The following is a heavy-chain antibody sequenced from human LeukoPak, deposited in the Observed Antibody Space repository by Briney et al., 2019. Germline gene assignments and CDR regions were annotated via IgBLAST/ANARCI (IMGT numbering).Heavy chain of an antibody. Sequence: ASVKVSCKASGYTFTSYYMHWVRQAPGQGLEWMGWISAYNGNTNYTQKLQGRVTMTTDTSTSTAYMELRSLRSDDTAVYYCARVGYYDILTWFNSDYWGQGTLVTVSS. J-gene: IGHJ4*02. V-gene: IGHV1-18*04. CDR1: GYTFTSYY. CDR3: ARVGYYDILTWFNSDY. D-gene: IGHD3-9*01. CDR2: ISAYNGNT.